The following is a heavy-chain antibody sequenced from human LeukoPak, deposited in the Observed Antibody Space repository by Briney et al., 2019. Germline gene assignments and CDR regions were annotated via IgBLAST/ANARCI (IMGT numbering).Heavy chain of an antibody. D-gene: IGHD2-15*01. CDR3: ARDLVPRRYCSGGSCYFFDY. J-gene: IGHJ4*02. Sequence: GGSLRLSCAASGFTFSSYAMFWVRQAPGKGLEWVTIISKDGSDTFYADSVKGRFTISRDNSKNTLYLQMNSLRAEDTAVYYCARDLVPRRYCSGGSCYFFDYWGQGTLVTVSS. CDR1: GFTFSSYA. V-gene: IGHV3-30-3*01. CDR2: ISKDGSDT.